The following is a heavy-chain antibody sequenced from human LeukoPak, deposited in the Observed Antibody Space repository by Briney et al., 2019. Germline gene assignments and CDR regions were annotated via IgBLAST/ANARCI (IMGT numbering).Heavy chain of an antibody. CDR3: ANRGYSILQQLMTYYYDSSGYYGDYFDY. Sequence: PGGSLRLSCAASGFTFSSYAMSWVRQAPGKGLEWVSAISGSGGSTYYADSVKGRFTISRDNSKNTLYLQMNSLRAEDTAVYYCANRGYSILQQLMTYYYDSSGYYGDYFDYWGQGTLVTVPS. J-gene: IGHJ4*02. D-gene: IGHD3-22*01. V-gene: IGHV3-23*01. CDR1: GFTFSSYA. CDR2: ISGSGGST.